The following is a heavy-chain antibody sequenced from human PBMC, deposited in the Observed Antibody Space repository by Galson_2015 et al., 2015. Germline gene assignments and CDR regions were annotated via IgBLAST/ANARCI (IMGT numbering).Heavy chain of an antibody. CDR2: ISYDGSNK. Sequence: SLRLSCAASGFTFSVYSMNWVRQAPGKGLEWVAVISYDGSNKYYADSVKGRFTISRDNSKNTLYLQMNSLRAEDTAVYYCARGINNFDDYGDQYMDVWGKGTTVTVSS. V-gene: IGHV3-30*12. CDR3: ARGINNFDDYGDQYMDV. J-gene: IGHJ6*03. D-gene: IGHD4-17*01. CDR1: GFTFSVYS.